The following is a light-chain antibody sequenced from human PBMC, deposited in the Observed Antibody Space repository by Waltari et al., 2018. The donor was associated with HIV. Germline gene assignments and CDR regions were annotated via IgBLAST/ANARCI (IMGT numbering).Light chain of an antibody. Sequence: QSVLTQPPSASGAPGQRVTISCSGRSSNIGSNTVNWYQQLPGTAPKLLIYENNPVPSGVPDRFSGSESGTSASLGISGLQSEDEADYYCAAWDDSLNGYVFGTGTKVTVL. J-gene: IGLJ1*01. CDR3: AAWDDSLNGYV. CDR2: ENN. CDR1: SSNIGSNT. V-gene: IGLV1-44*01.